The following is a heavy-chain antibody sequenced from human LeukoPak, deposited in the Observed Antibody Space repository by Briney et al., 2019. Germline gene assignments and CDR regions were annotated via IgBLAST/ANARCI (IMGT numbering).Heavy chain of an antibody. CDR2: IGPTSDIV. V-gene: IGHV3-48*02. J-gene: IGHJ4*02. Sequence: PGGSLRLSCAASGFNFSAYSMSWVRQAPGKGLEWVSFIGPTSDIVFYADSVKGRFTISRDNAKNSLYLQVNSLRDEDTAVYYCARVRSGWYDDYWGQGTLVTVSS. D-gene: IGHD6-19*01. CDR1: GFNFSAYS. CDR3: ARVRSGWYDDY.